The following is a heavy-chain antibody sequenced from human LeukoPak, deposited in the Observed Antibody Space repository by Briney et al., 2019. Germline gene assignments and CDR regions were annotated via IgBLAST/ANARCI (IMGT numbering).Heavy chain of an antibody. CDR1: GFTFNGYG. CDR2: IWYDGSNK. J-gene: IGHJ4*02. D-gene: IGHD4-17*01. CDR3: ARAKTTRGFDY. V-gene: IGHV3-33*01. Sequence: GGSLRLSCAASGFTFNGYGIHWVRQAPGKGLEWVAFIWYDGSNKYYADSVKGRFTISRDNSKNTLYLQMNSLRAKDTAVYYCARAKTTRGFDYWGQGTLVTVSS.